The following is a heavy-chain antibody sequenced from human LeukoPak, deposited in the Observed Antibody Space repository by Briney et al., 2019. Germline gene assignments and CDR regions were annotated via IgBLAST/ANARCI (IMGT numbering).Heavy chain of an antibody. CDR3: AHSKRGGGYYINAFAV. J-gene: IGHJ3*01. V-gene: IGHV4-59*01. Sequence: SETLSLTCTVSGASTSAYYWSWIRQPPGKGLEWIGYSYSGGNANYNPSLKTRVTISIDTSENQFSLRLTSVAAADTAVYFCAHSKRGGGYYINAFAVWGQGTLVTISS. CDR1: GASTSAYY. D-gene: IGHD1-26*01. CDR2: SYSGGNA.